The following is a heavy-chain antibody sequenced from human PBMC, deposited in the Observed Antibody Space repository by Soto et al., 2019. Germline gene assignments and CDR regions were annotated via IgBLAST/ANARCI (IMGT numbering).Heavy chain of an antibody. Sequence: QVHLVQSGAEVKKPGASVKVSCKGSGYGFTTYGITWVRQAPGQGLEWMAWISAHNGNTNYAQKLQGRVTVPRDTPTRTAYMELSSLSSDDTAVYYCARGRYGDYWGQGALVTVSS. CDR3: ARGRYGDY. D-gene: IGHD1-1*01. CDR1: GYGFTTYG. J-gene: IGHJ4*02. V-gene: IGHV1-18*01. CDR2: ISAHNGNT.